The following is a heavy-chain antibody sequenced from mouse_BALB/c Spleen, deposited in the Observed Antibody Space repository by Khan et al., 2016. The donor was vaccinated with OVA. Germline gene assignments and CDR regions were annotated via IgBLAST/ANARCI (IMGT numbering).Heavy chain of an antibody. CDR3: ARTGCGNPCAY. J-gene: IGHJ3*01. V-gene: IGHV1S81*02. Sequence: QVQLQQSGAELVKPGASVKISCKASGYTFTSYYMYWVKQRPGQGLEWIGGINPSNGGAHFNEKFKNKATLTVDTSSTTAYMQLSSLPSEDSAVYYVARTGCGNPCAYWGQGTLVTVAA. D-gene: IGHD2-1*01. CDR1: GYTFTSYY. CDR2: INPSNGGA.